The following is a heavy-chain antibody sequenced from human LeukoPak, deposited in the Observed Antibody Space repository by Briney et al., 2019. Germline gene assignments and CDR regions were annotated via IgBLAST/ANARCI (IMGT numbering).Heavy chain of an antibody. CDR2: IKQAVSEE. CDR3: ARGVLEGGYGFDL. V-gene: IGHV3-7*01. D-gene: IGHD5-12*01. Sequence: VGCLRLSCAVSLFTLSGDWMSSVRQAPGKELKWLANIKQAVSEEDYVETVKGRFHISSDNTNKSLYLQMNSLRAEDTAVYYCARGVLEGGYGFDLLGRGTLVTVSS. CDR1: LFTLSGDW. J-gene: IGHJ2*01.